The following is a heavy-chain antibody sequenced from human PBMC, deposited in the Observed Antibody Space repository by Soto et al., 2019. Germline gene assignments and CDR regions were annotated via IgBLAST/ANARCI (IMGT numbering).Heavy chain of an antibody. CDR3: ARDPPTISAPDYYFDY. CDR1: GFTFSSYG. D-gene: IGHD3-3*01. J-gene: IGHJ4*02. V-gene: IGHV3-33*01. Sequence: PGGSLRLSCAASGFTFSSYGMHWVRQAPGKGLEWVAVIWYDGSNKYYADSVKGRFTISRDNSKNTLYLQMNSLRAEDTAVYYCARDPPTISAPDYYFDYWGQGTLVTVSS. CDR2: IWYDGSNK.